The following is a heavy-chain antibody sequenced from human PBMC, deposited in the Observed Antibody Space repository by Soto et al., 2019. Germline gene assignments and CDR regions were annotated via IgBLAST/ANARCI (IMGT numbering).Heavy chain of an antibody. V-gene: IGHV3-23*01. J-gene: IGHJ4*02. CDR2: ISGSGGST. Sequence: EVQLLESGGGLVQPGGSLRLSCAASGFTFSSYAMSWVRQAPGKGLEWVSAISGSGGSTYHADSVKGRFTISRDNSKNTLYLQMNSLRAEDTAVYYCAKLSDMYVVVIHCDYWGQGTLVTVSS. CDR3: AKLSDMYVVVIHCDY. CDR1: GFTFSSYA. D-gene: IGHD3-22*01.